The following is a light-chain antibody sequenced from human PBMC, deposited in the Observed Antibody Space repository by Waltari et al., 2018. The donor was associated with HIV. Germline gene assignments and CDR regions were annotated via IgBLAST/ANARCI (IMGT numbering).Light chain of an antibody. J-gene: IGLJ2*01. CDR3: ASYTARSIPLL. CDR1: SSDIGGYNY. V-gene: IGLV2-14*03. CDR2: DVI. Sequence: QSALTQPASASGSPGQSITIPCTGTSSDIGGYNYVSWYQQPPGKPPNVLIYDVINPPAGISCRFPDPKSGMTASLTIAGLQAEDEADYYGASYTARSIPLLVGGGTKLTVV.